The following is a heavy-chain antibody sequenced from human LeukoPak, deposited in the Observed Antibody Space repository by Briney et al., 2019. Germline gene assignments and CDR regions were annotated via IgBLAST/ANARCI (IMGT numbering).Heavy chain of an antibody. V-gene: IGHV3-13*01. D-gene: IGHD6-25*01. CDR3: TRRVPGFSSGFDR. CDR1: GFTFSSYD. Sequence: GGSLRLSCAASGFTFSSYDMHWVGQGIGKGLEWVSTIGIAGDTYYPGSVKGRFTISRENAKNSLYLQMNSLRVGDTAVYYCTRRVPGFSSGFDRWGQGTLVTVSS. J-gene: IGHJ5*02. CDR2: IGIAGDT.